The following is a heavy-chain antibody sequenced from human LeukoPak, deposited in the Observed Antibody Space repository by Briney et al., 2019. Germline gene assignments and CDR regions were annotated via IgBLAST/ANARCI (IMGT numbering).Heavy chain of an antibody. V-gene: IGHV3-30*02. CDR1: GFTFDNYR. CDR2: IHFDGSKK. CDR3: AKDDNGPQDY. D-gene: IGHD1-14*01. J-gene: IGHJ4*02. Sequence: PGGSLTLSCAASGFTFDNYRMHWVRQAPGKGLEWVALIHFDGSKKYSADSVKGRFTISRDISKNTLYLQMNSLRTEDTAVYYCAKDDNGPQDYWGQGILVTVSS.